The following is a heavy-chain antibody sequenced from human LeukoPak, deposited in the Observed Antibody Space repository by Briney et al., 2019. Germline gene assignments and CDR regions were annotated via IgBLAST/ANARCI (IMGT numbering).Heavy chain of an antibody. D-gene: IGHD3-10*01. CDR3: ARDPLWFGVPLDY. Sequence: GGSLRLSCAASGFTFSSYSMNWVRQAPAKGREWVSYISSSSSTIYYADSVKGRFTISRDNAKNSLYLQMNSLRAEVTAVYYCARDPLWFGVPLDYWGQGTLVTVSS. J-gene: IGHJ4*02. CDR2: ISSSSSTI. CDR1: GFTFSSYS. V-gene: IGHV3-48*01.